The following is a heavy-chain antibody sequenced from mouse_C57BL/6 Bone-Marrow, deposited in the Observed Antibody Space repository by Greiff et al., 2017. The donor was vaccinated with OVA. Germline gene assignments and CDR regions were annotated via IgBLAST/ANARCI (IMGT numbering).Heavy chain of an antibody. Sequence: QVQLQQPGAELVRPGSSVKLSCKASCYTFTSYWMHWVKQRPIQGLEWIGNIYPSDSETHYNQKFKDKATLTVDKSSSTAYMQLSSLTSEDSAVYYCAREGWLLSWYFDVWGTGTTVTVSS. CDR3: AREGWLLSWYFDV. V-gene: IGHV1-52*01. CDR1: CYTFTSYW. CDR2: IYPSDSET. J-gene: IGHJ1*03. D-gene: IGHD2-3*01.